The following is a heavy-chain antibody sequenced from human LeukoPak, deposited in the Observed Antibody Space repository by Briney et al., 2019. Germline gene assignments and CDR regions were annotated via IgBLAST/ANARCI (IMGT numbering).Heavy chain of an antibody. J-gene: IGHJ4*02. V-gene: IGHV1-8*03. Sequence: ASVKVSCKASGYTFTTYYIHWVRQAPGQGLEWMGWMNPNSGNTGYAQKFQGRVTITRNTSISTAYMELSSLRSEDTAVYYCARVDDFWSGYYHFDYWGQGTLVTVSS. CDR3: ARVDDFWSGYYHFDY. CDR2: MNPNSGNT. CDR1: GYTFTTYY. D-gene: IGHD3-3*01.